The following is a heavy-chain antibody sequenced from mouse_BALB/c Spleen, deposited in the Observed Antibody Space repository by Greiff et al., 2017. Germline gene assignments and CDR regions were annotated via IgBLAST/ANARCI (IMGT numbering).Heavy chain of an antibody. J-gene: IGHJ3*01. CDR1: GFTFSSYA. CDR2: ISSGGSYT. D-gene: IGHD2-4*01. V-gene: IGHV5-9-4*01. Sequence: EVKLVESGGGLVKPGGSLKLSCAASGFTFSSYAMSWVRQSPEKRLEWVAEISSGGSYTYYPDTVTGRFTISRDNAKNTLYLEMSSLRSEDTAMYYCARDHSYDYDGFAYWGQGTLVTVSA. CDR3: ARDHSYDYDGFAY.